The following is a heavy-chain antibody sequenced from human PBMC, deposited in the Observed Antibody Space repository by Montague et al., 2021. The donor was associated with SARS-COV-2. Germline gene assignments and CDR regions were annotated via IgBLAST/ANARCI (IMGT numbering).Heavy chain of an antibody. CDR1: GGSISSSHW. CDR3: AREFRTYGYGGQYWYFDH. V-gene: IGHV4-4*02. Sequence: SETLSLTCAVSGGSISSSHWWSWVRQPPGKGLEWIGEIYHSGSTNYNPSLKSRVTISIDKSKNQFSLKLSSVTAADTAVYYCAREFRTYGYGGQYWYFDHWGRGTLVTVSS. CDR2: IYHSGST. J-gene: IGHJ2*01. D-gene: IGHD3-10*01.